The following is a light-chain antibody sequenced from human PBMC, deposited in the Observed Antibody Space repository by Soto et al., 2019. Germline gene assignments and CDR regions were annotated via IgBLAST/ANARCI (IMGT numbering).Light chain of an antibody. V-gene: IGKV3-20*01. Sequence: EIVLTQSPGTLSLSPGERATLPCRASQSVSSSYLAWYQQKPGQAPRLLIYGASSRATGIPDRFSGSGSGTDFTLTISRLEPEDFAVYYCQHFGYPQWTFGRGTKVDIK. J-gene: IGKJ1*01. CDR1: QSVSSSY. CDR3: QHFGYPQWT. CDR2: GAS.